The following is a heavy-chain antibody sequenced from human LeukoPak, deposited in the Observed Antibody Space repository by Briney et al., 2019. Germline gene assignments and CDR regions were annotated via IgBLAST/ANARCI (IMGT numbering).Heavy chain of an antibody. CDR3: ARSNYGGYSSSWYSYYYYMDV. CDR1: GYTFTSYY. CDR2: INPSGGST. V-gene: IGHV1-46*01. J-gene: IGHJ6*03. Sequence: ASVKVSCKASGYTFTSYYMHWVRQAPGQGLEWMGIINPSGGSTSYAQKFQGRVTMTRDTSTSTVYMELSSLRSEDTAVYYCARSNYGGYSSSWYSYYYYMDVWGKGTTVTVSS. D-gene: IGHD6-13*01.